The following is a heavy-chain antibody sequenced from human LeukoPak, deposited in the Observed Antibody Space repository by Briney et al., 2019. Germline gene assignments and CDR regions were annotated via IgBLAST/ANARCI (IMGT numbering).Heavy chain of an antibody. D-gene: IGHD4-23*01. J-gene: IGHJ4*02. Sequence: PGGSLRLSCAAYGFTFDDYAMHWVRQAPGKGLEWVSLISWDGGSTYYADSVKGRFTISRDNSKNSLYLQMNSLRAEDTALYYCAKDISLTLVTQGCDYWGRGTLVTVSS. CDR2: ISWDGGST. CDR3: AKDISLTLVTQGCDY. V-gene: IGHV3-43D*03. CDR1: GFTFDDYA.